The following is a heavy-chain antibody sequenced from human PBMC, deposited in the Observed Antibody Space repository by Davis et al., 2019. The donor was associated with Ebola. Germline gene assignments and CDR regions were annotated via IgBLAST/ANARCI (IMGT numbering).Heavy chain of an antibody. V-gene: IGHV4-61*08. J-gene: IGHJ6*03. D-gene: IGHD1-26*01. Sequence: MPSETLSLTCTVASGSVNSNVYSWNWIRQSPEKGLEWIGFIYNRGTTNYSPSLNSRVTISKDTSRNQFSLELGSVTAADTAVYYCAALFSGSYLAYVDVWGKGTTVTV. CDR1: SGSVNSNVYS. CDR3: AALFSGSYLAYVDV. CDR2: IYNRGTT.